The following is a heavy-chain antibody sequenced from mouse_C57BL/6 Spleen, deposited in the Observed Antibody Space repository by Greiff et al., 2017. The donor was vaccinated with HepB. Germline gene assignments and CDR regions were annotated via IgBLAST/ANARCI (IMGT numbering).Heavy chain of an antibody. J-gene: IGHJ1*03. Sequence: QVQLQQPGAELVKPGASVKMSCKASGYTFTSYWITWVKQRPGQGLEWIGDIYPGSGSTNYNEKFKSKATLTVDTSSSTAYMQLSSLTSEDSSVYSCARDGVTRVVTYWYFDVWGTGTTVTVSS. V-gene: IGHV1-55*01. CDR2: IYPGSGST. D-gene: IGHD1-1*01. CDR3: ARDGVTRVVTYWYFDV. CDR1: GYTFTSYW.